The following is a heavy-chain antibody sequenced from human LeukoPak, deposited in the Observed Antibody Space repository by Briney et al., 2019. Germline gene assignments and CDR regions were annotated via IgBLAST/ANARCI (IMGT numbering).Heavy chain of an antibody. CDR3: ARGVVPAATNWFDP. D-gene: IGHD2-2*01. V-gene: IGHV4-59*11. CDR1: GGSISSHY. Sequence: SETLSLTCTVSGGSISSHYWSWIRQPPGKGLEWIGYIYYSGSTNYNPSLKSRVTILVDTSKNQFSLKLSSVTAADTAVYYCARGVVPAATNWFDPWGQGTLVTVSS. J-gene: IGHJ5*02. CDR2: IYYSGST.